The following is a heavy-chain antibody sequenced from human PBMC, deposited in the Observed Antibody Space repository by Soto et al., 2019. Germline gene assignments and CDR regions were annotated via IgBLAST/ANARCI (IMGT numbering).Heavy chain of an antibody. CDR1: GFTFSSYA. CDR2: ISTNGGST. D-gene: IGHD5-12*01. CDR3: ARAGGGGMVATFDY. V-gene: IGHV3-64*01. Sequence: EVQLVESGGGLVQPGGSLRLSCAASGFTFSSYAMHWVRQAPGKGLEYVSAISTNGGSTYYAKSVKGRFTISRNNSKDPLLPQLGRLRPEGMGVLYWARAGGGGMVATFDYWGQGTLVTVSS. J-gene: IGHJ4*02.